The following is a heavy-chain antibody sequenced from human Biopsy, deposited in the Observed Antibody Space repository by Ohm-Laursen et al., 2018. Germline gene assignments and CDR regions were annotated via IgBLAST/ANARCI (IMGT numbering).Heavy chain of an antibody. CDR1: GYTFTNYG. D-gene: IGHD2/OR15-2a*01. CDR2: IRPYNGDT. Sequence: ASVKVSCKASGYTFTNYGISWVRRAPGQGIEGKGWIRPYNGDTDYAQKLQGRVTMTTDTSTSTAYIDLRSLRSDDTAVYYCARVFCTSTTCYGLLDNWGQGTVVTVSS. CDR3: ARVFCTSTTCYGLLDN. J-gene: IGHJ4*02. V-gene: IGHV1-18*01.